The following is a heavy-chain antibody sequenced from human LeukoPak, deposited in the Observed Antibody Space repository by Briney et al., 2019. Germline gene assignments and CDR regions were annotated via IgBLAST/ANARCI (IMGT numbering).Heavy chain of an antibody. CDR2: IYSSGST. CDR3: ARADPNASGYFYRFNWFDP. CDR1: GGSTSSYY. D-gene: IGHD3-10*01. J-gene: IGHJ5*02. V-gene: IGHV4-59*01. Sequence: SETLPLTCTVSGGSTSSYYWNWVRQPPGKGLEWIGNIYSSGSTDYNPSLKSRVTISLDTSKFRFSLRLNSVTAADTAVYYCARADPNASGYFYRFNWFDPWGQGTLVTVSS.